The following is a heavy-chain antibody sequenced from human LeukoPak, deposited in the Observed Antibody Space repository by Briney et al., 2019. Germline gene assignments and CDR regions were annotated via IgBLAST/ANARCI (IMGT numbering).Heavy chain of an antibody. CDR1: GGSISSYY. CDR3: ARDAPTRYPGGWFDP. CDR2: IYYSGST. D-gene: IGHD1-1*01. V-gene: IGHV4-59*01. Sequence: SETLSLTCTVSGGSISSYYWSWIRQPPGKGLEWIGYIYYSGSTNYNPPLKSRVTISVDTSKNQFSLKLSSVTAADTAVYYCARDAPTRYPGGWFDPWGQGTLVTVSS. J-gene: IGHJ5*02.